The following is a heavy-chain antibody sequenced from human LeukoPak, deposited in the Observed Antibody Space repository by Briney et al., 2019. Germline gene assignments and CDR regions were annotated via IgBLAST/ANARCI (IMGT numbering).Heavy chain of an antibody. CDR1: GYTFTGYY. Sequence: ASVKVSCKASGYTFTGYYMHWVRQAPGQGLEWVGWINPNSGGTNYAQKFQGRVTMTRDTSISTAYMELSRLRSDDTAVYYCARGLTYYDFLDPWGQGTLVTVSS. CDR3: ARGLTYYDFLDP. V-gene: IGHV1-2*02. J-gene: IGHJ5*02. CDR2: INPNSGGT. D-gene: IGHD3-3*01.